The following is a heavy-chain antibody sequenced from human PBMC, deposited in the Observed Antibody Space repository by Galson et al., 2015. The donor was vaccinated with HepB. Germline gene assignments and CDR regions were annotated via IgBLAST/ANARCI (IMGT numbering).Heavy chain of an antibody. V-gene: IGHV3-23*01. D-gene: IGHD2-21*01. CDR3: AKGGNTQRCGGDCYSGAGYYYMDV. CDR1: GFTFSSYA. Sequence: SLRLSCAASGFTFSSYAMSWVRQAPGKGLEWVSAISGSGGRTYYADSVKGRFTISRDNSKNTLYLQMNSLRAEDTAVYYCAKGGNTQRCGGDCYSGAGYYYMDVWGKGTTVTVSS. J-gene: IGHJ6*03. CDR2: ISGSGGRT.